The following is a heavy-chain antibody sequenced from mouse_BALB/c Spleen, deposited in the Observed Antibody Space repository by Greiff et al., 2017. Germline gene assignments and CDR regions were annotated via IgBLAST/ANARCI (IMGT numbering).Heavy chain of an antibody. D-gene: IGHD1-1*01. V-gene: IGHV3-6*02. CDR3: ARVYYYGRDWYFDV. J-gene: IGHJ1*01. Sequence: EESGPGLVKPSQSLSLTCSVTGYSITSGYYWNWIRQFPGNKLEWMGYISYDGSNNYNPSLKNRISITRDTSKNQFFLKLNSVTTEDTATYYCARVYYYGRDWYFDVWGAGTTVTVSS. CDR2: ISYDGSN. CDR1: GYSITSGYY.